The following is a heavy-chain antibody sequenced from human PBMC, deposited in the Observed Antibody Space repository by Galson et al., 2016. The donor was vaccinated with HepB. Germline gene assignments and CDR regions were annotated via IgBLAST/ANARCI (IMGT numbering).Heavy chain of an antibody. CDR2: IWYDGSNK. Sequence: SLRLSCAASGFIFRSYGMHWVRQAPGKGLEWVAVIWYDGSNKYYADSVKGRFTISRDNSKNTLYVQMNSLRAEDTAVYYCARDDFGDSIDYWGQGTLVTVSS. CDR1: GFIFRSYG. CDR3: ARDDFGDSIDY. D-gene: IGHD4-17*01. J-gene: IGHJ4*02. V-gene: IGHV3-33*01.